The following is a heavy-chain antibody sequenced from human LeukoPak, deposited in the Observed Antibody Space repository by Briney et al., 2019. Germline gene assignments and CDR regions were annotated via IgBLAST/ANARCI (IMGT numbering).Heavy chain of an antibody. V-gene: IGHV3-21*01. CDR3: ARGAGAYSQPYDY. CDR2: ISSSSSYI. D-gene: IGHD4/OR15-4a*01. CDR1: GDSISSSTDY. Sequence: GTLSLTCTVSGDSISSSTDYWGWVRQAPGKWLEWVSSISSSSSYIYYADSVKGRFTISRDNAKNSLYLQMNSLRGEDTAVYYCARGAGAYSQPYDYWGQGTLVTVSS. J-gene: IGHJ4*02.